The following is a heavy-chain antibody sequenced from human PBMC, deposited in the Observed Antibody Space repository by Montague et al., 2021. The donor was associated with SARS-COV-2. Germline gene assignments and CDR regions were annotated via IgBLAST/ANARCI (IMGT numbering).Heavy chain of an antibody. CDR1: GFNFSGIA. CDR3: APHACSFGFEPFDL. Sequence: SLRLSCAASGFNFSGIALHWVRQAPGKGLEWVGLISVRGTDTRYAASVTGRFTISRDNSKNTLFLQMNSLRLEDTAIYYCAPHACSFGFEPFDLWGQGTLVTVSS. CDR2: ISVRGTDT. V-gene: IGHV3-30-3*01. D-gene: IGHD3-9*01. J-gene: IGHJ1*01.